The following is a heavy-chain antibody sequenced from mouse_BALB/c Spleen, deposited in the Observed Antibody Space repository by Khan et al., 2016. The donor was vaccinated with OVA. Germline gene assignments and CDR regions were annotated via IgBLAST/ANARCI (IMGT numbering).Heavy chain of an antibody. CDR1: GFTFSSFG. CDR3: ARSGGNFHWYFDV. V-gene: IGHV5-17*02. Sequence: EVELVESGGGLVQPGGSRKLSCAASGFTFSSFGIHWVRQAPKKGLEWVAFISSGSSTIYYVATVKGRFTISSDIPKNTLFLKMTSLRAEDTAMYYCARSGGNFHWYFDVWGAGTSVTVSS. D-gene: IGHD2-1*01. CDR2: ISSGSSTI. J-gene: IGHJ1*01.